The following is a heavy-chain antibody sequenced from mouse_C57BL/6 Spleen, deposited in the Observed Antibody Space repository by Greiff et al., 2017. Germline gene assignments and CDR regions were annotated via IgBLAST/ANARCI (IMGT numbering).Heavy chain of an antibody. D-gene: IGHD1-1*01. Sequence: VQLQQPGAELVKPGASVKVSCKASGYTFTSYWMHWVKQRPGQGLEWIGRIHPSDSDTNYKQKFKGKATLTVDKSSSTAYMQLSSLTSEDSAVYYCAMEGGSSSFAYWGQGTLVTVSA. J-gene: IGHJ3*01. CDR3: AMEGGSSSFAY. CDR2: IHPSDSDT. V-gene: IGHV1-74*01. CDR1: GYTFTSYW.